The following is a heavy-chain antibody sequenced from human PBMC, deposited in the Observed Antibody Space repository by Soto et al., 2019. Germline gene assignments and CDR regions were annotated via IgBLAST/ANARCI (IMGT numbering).Heavy chain of an antibody. CDR1: GYSFTSYW. D-gene: IGHD4-17*01. CDR2: IYPGDSDT. V-gene: IGHV5-51*01. Sequence: GESLKISCKGSGYSFTSYWIGWVRQMPGKGLEWMGIIYPGDSDTRYSPSFQGQVTISADKSISTAYLQWGSLKASDTAMYYCERLISDYGDYPPDAFDIWGQGTMVTVSS. CDR3: ERLISDYGDYPPDAFDI. J-gene: IGHJ3*02.